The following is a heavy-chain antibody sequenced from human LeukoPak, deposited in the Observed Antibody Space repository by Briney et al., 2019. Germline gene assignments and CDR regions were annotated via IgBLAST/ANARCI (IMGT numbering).Heavy chain of an antibody. Sequence: GGSLRLSCAASGFPFSSSDFHWVRQVPGKGLKWVSAIGVGGDTYYLGSVQGRFTISRENAKNSLYLQMSSLRAEDTAVYYCVREVTEGIACNNMVCYLDVWGKGTTVTVSS. V-gene: IGHV3-13*01. CDR2: IGVGGDT. J-gene: IGHJ6*03. CDR3: VREVTEGIACNNMVCYLDV. D-gene: IGHD6-13*01. CDR1: GFPFSSSD.